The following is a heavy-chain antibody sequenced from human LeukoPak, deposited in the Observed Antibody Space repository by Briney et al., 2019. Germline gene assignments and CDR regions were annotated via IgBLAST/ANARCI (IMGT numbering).Heavy chain of an antibody. CDR1: GGSISSYY. V-gene: IGHV4-59*01. J-gene: IGHJ4*02. Sequence: SETLSLTCTVSGGSISSYYWSWIRQPPGKGLEWIGYIYYSGSTNYNPSLKSRVTISVDTSKNQFSLKLSSVTAADTAVYYCATGADSSGYPLFDYWGQGTLVTVSS. D-gene: IGHD3-22*01. CDR3: ATGADSSGYPLFDY. CDR2: IYYSGST.